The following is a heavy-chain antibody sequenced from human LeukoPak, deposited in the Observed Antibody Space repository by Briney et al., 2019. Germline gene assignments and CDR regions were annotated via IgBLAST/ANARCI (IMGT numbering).Heavy chain of an antibody. V-gene: IGHV3-7*01. CDR3: ARGRGVRGVISDY. CDR2: IKQDGSEE. D-gene: IGHD3-10*01. CDR1: GFTFSSYW. Sequence: PGGSLRLSCAASGFTFSSYWMSRVRQAPGKGLEWVANIKQDGSEEYYVDSVKGRFTISRDNAKNSLYLQMNSLRAEDTAVYYCARGRGVRGVISDYWGQGTLVTVSS. J-gene: IGHJ4*02.